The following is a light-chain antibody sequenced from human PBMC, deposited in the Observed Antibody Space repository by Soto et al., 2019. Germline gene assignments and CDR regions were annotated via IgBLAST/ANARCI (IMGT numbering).Light chain of an antibody. CDR3: QQTYATPIT. V-gene: IGKV1-39*01. Sequence: DIPLTQSPSSLSASVGDNVTLTCRASHPISNYLNWYQHRPGKAPKLLIYGASTLQSGVPSRFSGSESGTDFTLTITSLQPEDCATYYCQQTYATPITFGQGTRLEI. CDR2: GAS. CDR1: HPISNY. J-gene: IGKJ5*01.